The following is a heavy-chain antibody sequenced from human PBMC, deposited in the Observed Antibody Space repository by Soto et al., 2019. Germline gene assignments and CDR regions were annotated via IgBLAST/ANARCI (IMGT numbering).Heavy chain of an antibody. J-gene: IGHJ3*02. Sequence: PGGSLRLSCAASAFTFSSYSMNWVRQAPGKGLEWISYITSSSSSLNYADSVKGRFTISRDNAKNSLYLQMNSLRAEDTAIYYCARDLLWAFDIWGQGTMVTVSS. D-gene: IGHD2-21*01. CDR2: ITSSSSSL. V-gene: IGHV3-48*01. CDR3: ARDLLWAFDI. CDR1: AFTFSSYS.